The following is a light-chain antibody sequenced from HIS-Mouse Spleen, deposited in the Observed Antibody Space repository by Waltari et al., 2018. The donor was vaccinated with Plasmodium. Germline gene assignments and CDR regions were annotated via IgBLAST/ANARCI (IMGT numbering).Light chain of an antibody. CDR2: EGS. Sequence: QSALTQPASVSWSPGQSITISCPGTSSDVGCYNLLSLYQQPPGKAPKRMIYEGSKRPSGVSNRFSGSKSGNTASLTISGLQAEDEADYYCCSYAGSSTNWVFGGGTKLTVL. V-gene: IGLV2-23*01. J-gene: IGLJ3*02. CDR3: CSYAGSSTNWV. CDR1: SSDVGCYNL.